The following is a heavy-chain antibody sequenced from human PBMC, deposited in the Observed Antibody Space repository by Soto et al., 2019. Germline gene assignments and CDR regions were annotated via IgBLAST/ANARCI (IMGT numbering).Heavy chain of an antibody. CDR1: GYTFTGYY. J-gene: IGHJ6*02. CDR3: ARDVGSSSPYYYYGMDV. CDR2: INPSGGST. Sequence: ASVKVSCKASGYTFTGYYMHWVRQAPGQGLEWMGIINPSGGSTSYAQKFQGRVTMTRDTSTSTVYMELSSLRSEDTAVYYCARDVGSSSPYYYYGMDVWGQGTTVTVSS. D-gene: IGHD6-6*01. V-gene: IGHV1-46*01.